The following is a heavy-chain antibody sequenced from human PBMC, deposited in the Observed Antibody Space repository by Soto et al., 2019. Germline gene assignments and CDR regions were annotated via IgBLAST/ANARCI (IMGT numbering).Heavy chain of an antibody. D-gene: IGHD2-15*01. CDR1: GGTFSSYA. CDR2: IIPIFGTA. Sequence: QVQLVQSGAEVTKPGSSVNVSCKASGGTFSSYAISWVRQAPGQGLEWIGGIIPIFGTANYAQKFQGRVTITADESTSTAYMELSSLRSEDTAVYYCARDGRDIVGPTPYYYYGMDVWGQGTTDTVSS. CDR3: ARDGRDIVGPTPYYYYGMDV. V-gene: IGHV1-69*12. J-gene: IGHJ6*02.